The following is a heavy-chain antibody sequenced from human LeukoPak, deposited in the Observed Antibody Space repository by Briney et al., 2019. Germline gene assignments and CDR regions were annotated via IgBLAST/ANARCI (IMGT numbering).Heavy chain of an antibody. CDR1: GVIFSSLR. J-gene: IGHJ4*01. Sequence: GGSLRLSCETSGVIFSSLRLNWVRQPSGKGLEWLLSISASSRTTYYGDSVKGRFIVSRDNAKNSLFLEMDSLRAGDAVPSYCASQACGSSARAPNVWGHGTVVTVSS. CDR2: ISASSRTT. D-gene: IGHD1-26*01. CDR3: ASQACGSSARAPNV. V-gene: IGHV3-48*04.